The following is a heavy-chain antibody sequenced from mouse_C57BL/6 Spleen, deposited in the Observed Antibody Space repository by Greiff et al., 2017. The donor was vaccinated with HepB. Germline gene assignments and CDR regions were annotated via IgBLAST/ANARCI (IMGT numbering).Heavy chain of an antibody. Sequence: QVQLQQPGAELVMPGASVKLSCKASGYTFTSYWMHWVKQRPGQGLEWIGEIYPSDSYTNYNQKFKGKSTLTADKSSSTAYMQLISLTSEDSAVYYCARGDYDYVSFDYWGQGTTLTVSS. V-gene: IGHV1-69*01. CDR2: IYPSDSYT. CDR3: ARGDYDYVSFDY. J-gene: IGHJ2*01. CDR1: GYTFTSYW. D-gene: IGHD2-4*01.